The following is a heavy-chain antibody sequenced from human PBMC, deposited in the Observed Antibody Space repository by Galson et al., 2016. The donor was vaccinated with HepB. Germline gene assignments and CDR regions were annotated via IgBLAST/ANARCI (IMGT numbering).Heavy chain of an antibody. D-gene: IGHD3-16*01. J-gene: IGHJ4*02. CDR3: ARGGSSDY. CDR1: GDSISSGDYY. CDR2: IYYTGRT. V-gene: IGHV4-30-4*01. Sequence: TLSLTCTVSGDSISSGDYYWSWIRQPPGRGLEWIGYIYYTGRTYYNPSLKSRVIMSVDTSKNQFSLKLSSVTAADTAMYYCARGGSSDYWGQGTLVTVSS.